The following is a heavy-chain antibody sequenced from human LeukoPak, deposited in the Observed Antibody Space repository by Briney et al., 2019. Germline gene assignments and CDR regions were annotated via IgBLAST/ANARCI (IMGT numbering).Heavy chain of an antibody. D-gene: IGHD6-13*01. CDR3: ARDRGGDYSSSYFDY. CDR1: GFTFSSYA. V-gene: IGHV3-23*01. Sequence: PGGSLRLSCTASGFTFSSYAMYWVRQAPGKGLEWVSGILGSGGSAHYADSVKGRFTISRDNSQNTVYLQMNSLRAEDTAVYYCARDRGGDYSSSYFDYWGQGTLVTVSS. CDR2: ILGSGGSA. J-gene: IGHJ4*02.